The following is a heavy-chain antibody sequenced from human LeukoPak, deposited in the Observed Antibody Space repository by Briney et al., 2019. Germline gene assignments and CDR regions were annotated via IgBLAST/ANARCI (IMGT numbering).Heavy chain of an antibody. CDR3: ARGPRITLVRGGQWYYYMDV. J-gene: IGHJ6*03. Sequence: ASVKVSCKTSGYTFTSYEINWVRQVTGQGLEWMGWINPNSDITAYAQKFQGRVTMTRDTSTSTVYMELSSLRSEDTAVYYCARGPRITLVRGGQWYYYMDVWGKGTTVTISS. V-gene: IGHV1-8*01. D-gene: IGHD3-10*01. CDR1: GYTFTSYE. CDR2: INPNSDIT.